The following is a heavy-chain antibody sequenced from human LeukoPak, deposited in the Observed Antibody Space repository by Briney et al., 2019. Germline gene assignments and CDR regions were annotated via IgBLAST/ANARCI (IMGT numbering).Heavy chain of an antibody. CDR2: INDDGTGT. D-gene: IGHD5/OR15-5a*01. J-gene: IGHJ4*02. V-gene: IGHV3-74*01. CDR3: SPIFYAPDY. Sequence: GSLRLSCAASGFAFSNSWMHWVRQAPGRGLVWVSRINDDGTGTSYADSVKGRFTISRDNAKNTLYLQMNSLRVEDTAVYYCSPIFYAPDYWGQGTQVTVSS. CDR1: GFAFSNSW.